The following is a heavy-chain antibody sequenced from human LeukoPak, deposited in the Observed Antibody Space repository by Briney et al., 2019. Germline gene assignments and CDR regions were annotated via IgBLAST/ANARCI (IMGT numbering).Heavy chain of an antibody. D-gene: IGHD2-2*02. CDR3: ARDLTHCSSTSCYRFYY. J-gene: IGHJ4*02. CDR2: IRYDGSNK. V-gene: IGHV3-30*02. CDR1: GFTFSDYY. Sequence: PGGSLRLSCAASGFTFSDYYMSWIRQAPGKGLEWVAFIRYDGSNKYYADSVKGRFTISRDNSKNTLYLQMNSLRAEDTAVYYCARDLTHCSSTSCYRFYYWGQGTLVTVSS.